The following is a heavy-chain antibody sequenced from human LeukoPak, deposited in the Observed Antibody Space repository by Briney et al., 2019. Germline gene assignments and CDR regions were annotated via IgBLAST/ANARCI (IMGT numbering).Heavy chain of an antibody. V-gene: IGHV3-30*02. Sequence: GGSLRLSCAASGFTFSSYGMHWVRRAPGKGLEWVAFIRYDGSNKYYADSVKGRFTISRDNSKNTLYLQMNSLRAEDTAVYYCAKSTTPYSGSQIDYWGQGTLVTVSS. CDR3: AKSTTPYSGSQIDY. CDR1: GFTFSSYG. D-gene: IGHD1-26*01. CDR2: IRYDGSNK. J-gene: IGHJ4*02.